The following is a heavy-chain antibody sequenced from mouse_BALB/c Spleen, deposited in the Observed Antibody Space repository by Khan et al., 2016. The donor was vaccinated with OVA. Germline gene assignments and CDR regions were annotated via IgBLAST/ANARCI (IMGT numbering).Heavy chain of an antibody. CDR2: IYPGNVNT. V-gene: IGHV1S56*01. D-gene: IGHD2-1*01. Sequence: QVQLQQSGPELVKPGASVRISCKASGYTFTSYYIHWVKQRPGQGLEWIGWIYPGNVNTDSNEKFKGKATLTADKSSSTAYMQLSSLTSEDSAVYFCARWGGNYPSYAMDYWGQGTSGTVSS. J-gene: IGHJ4*01. CDR1: GYTFTSYY. CDR3: ARWGGNYPSYAMDY.